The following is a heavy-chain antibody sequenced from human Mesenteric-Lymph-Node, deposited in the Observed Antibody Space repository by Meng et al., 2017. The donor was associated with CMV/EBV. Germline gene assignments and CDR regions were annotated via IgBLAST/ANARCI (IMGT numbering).Heavy chain of an antibody. Sequence: GESLKISCAASGFTFGSYWMSWVRQAPGKGLEWVANIDQDRSEKYYVDSVKGHFTISRDNAKNSLYLQMNSLRAEDTALYYCTRVKGRGSSPANGMDVWGQGTTVTVSS. CDR3: TRVKGRGSSPANGMDV. J-gene: IGHJ6*02. CDR1: GFTFGSYW. V-gene: IGHV3-7*03. CDR2: IDQDRSEK. D-gene: IGHD6-6*01.